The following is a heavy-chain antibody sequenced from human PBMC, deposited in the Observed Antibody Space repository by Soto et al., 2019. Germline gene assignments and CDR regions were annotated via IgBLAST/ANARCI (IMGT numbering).Heavy chain of an antibody. J-gene: IGHJ6*02. CDR3: ARISSSGHYYYGMDV. V-gene: IGHV4-59*01. CDR2: IYYSGST. Sequence: PSETLSLTCTVSGGSISSYYWSWIRQPPGKGLEWIGYIYYSGSTNYNPSLKSRVTISVDTSKNQFSLKLSSVTAADTAVYYCARISSSGHYYYGMDVWGQGTTVTVSS. CDR1: GGSISSYY. D-gene: IGHD6-6*01.